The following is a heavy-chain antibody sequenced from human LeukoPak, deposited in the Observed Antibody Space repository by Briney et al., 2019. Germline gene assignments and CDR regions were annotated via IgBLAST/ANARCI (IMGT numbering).Heavy chain of an antibody. Sequence: GGSLRLSCAGSGLLFSNYWMTWVRQAPGKGLEWVANIKQDGSEKYYVDSVKGRFTISRDNAKNSLYLQMNSRRAEDTAVYYCAREGDTYYYVAYWGQGTLVTVSS. V-gene: IGHV3-7*01. CDR1: GLLFSNYW. CDR2: IKQDGSEK. CDR3: AREGDTYYYVAY. D-gene: IGHD2-21*02. J-gene: IGHJ4*02.